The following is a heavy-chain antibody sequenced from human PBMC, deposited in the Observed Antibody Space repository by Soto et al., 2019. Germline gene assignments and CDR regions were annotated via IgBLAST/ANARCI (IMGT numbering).Heavy chain of an antibody. CDR2: IFYSDST. Sequence: LEPLYLTCAVYAGSLSRSNWWSLFGQPPCESLHCLGEIFYSDSTKYNPTLNSRVTRSADQSSNHLSLRLSSVTAADTAVYYSVHHGGDPYYHNSWSQGNLVTVST. D-gene: IGHD1-26*01. J-gene: IGHJ5*01. CDR1: AGSLSRSNW. V-gene: IGHV4-4*02. CDR3: VHHGGDPYYHNS.